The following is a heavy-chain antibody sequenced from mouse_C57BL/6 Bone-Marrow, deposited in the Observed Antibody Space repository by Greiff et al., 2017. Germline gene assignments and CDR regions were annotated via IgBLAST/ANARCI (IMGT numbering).Heavy chain of an antibody. J-gene: IGHJ1*03. Sequence: EVQLQPSGPGLVKPSQSLSLTCSVTGYSITSGYYWNWIRQFPGNKLEWMGYISYDGSNNYNPSLKNRISITRDTSKNQFFLKLNSVTTEDTATYYCARDPPYYYGSSYYWYFDVWGTGTTVTVSS. D-gene: IGHD1-1*01. V-gene: IGHV3-6*01. CDR2: ISYDGSN. CDR1: GYSITSGYY. CDR3: ARDPPYYYGSSYYWYFDV.